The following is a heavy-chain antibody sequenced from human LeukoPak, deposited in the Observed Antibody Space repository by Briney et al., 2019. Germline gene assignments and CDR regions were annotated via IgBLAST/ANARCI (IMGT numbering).Heavy chain of an antibody. D-gene: IGHD2-21*02. CDR3: ARSAYCGGDCYSAGLDY. CDR2: IYYSGRT. CDR1: GGSISSYY. J-gene: IGHJ4*02. Sequence: KPSETLSLTCTVSGGSISSYYWSWIRQPPGKGLEWIGYIYYSGRTNYNPSLKSRVTISVDTSKNQFSLKLSSVTAADTAVYYCARSAYCGGDCYSAGLDYRGQGTLVTVSS. V-gene: IGHV4-59*08.